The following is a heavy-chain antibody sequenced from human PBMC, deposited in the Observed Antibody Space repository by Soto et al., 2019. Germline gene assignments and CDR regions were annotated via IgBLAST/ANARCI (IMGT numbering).Heavy chain of an antibody. CDR3: AKGPAVTIFGD. CDR2: ITGSGATT. J-gene: IGHJ4*02. Sequence: GGSLRLSCAASGFTFGTYAMSWVRQAPGKGLEWVSGITGSGATTYYADSVKGRFTISRDNSKSTRYLQMNSLRAEDTAVYYCAKGPAVTIFGDWGQGTLVTVSS. V-gene: IGHV3-23*01. D-gene: IGHD3-3*01. CDR1: GFTFGTYA.